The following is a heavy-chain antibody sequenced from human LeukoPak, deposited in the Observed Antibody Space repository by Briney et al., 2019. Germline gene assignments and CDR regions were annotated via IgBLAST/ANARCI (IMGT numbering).Heavy chain of an antibody. D-gene: IGHD2-2*01. CDR3: ARRTSRYYMDA. J-gene: IGHJ6*03. Sequence: SETLSLTCTVSGGSISSSSYYWGWIRQPPGKGLEWIGSIYYSGNTYYNPSLKSRVTISVDTSKNQFSLKLSSVTAADTAVYYCARRTSRYYMDAWGKGTTVTVSS. CDR1: GGSISSSSYY. V-gene: IGHV4-39*01. CDR2: IYYSGNT.